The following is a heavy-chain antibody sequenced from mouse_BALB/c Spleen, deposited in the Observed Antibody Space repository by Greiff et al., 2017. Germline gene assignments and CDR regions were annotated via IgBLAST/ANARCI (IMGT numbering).Heavy chain of an antibody. Sequence: QVQLQQSGAELAKPGASVKMSCKASGYTFTSYWMHWVKQRPGQGLEWIGYINPSTGYTEYNQKFKDKATLTAVKSSSTAYMQLSSLTSEDSAVYYCAPYYGNSPFAYWGQGTLVTVSA. CDR3: APYYGNSPFAY. V-gene: IGHV1-7*01. D-gene: IGHD2-10*01. J-gene: IGHJ3*01. CDR2: INPSTGYT. CDR1: GYTFTSYW.